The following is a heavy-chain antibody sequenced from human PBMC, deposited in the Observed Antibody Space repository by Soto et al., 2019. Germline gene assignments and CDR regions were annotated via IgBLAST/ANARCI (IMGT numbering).Heavy chain of an antibody. J-gene: IGHJ4*02. CDR3: ARDGLYSSSPEFDY. Sequence: PSETLSLTCTVSGGSTSSYYWSWIRQPAGKGLEWIGRIYTSGSTNYNPSLKSRVTMSVDTSKNQFSLKLSSVTAADTAVYYCARDGLYSSSPEFDYWGQGTLVTVSS. V-gene: IGHV4-4*07. CDR2: IYTSGST. D-gene: IGHD6-6*01. CDR1: GGSTSSYY.